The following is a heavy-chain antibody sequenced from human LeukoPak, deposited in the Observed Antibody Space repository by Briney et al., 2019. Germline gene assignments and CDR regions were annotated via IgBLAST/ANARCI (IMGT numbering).Heavy chain of an antibody. V-gene: IGHV4-38-2*02. J-gene: IGHJ4*02. Sequence: ASETLSLTCTLSGDSISSGKYYWGWIRQPPGKGLEWTGSIYHSGSTYYNPSLKSRVTISVDTSKNQFSLKLSSVTAADTAVYYCARLSGTRDYWGQGTLVTVSS. CDR3: ARLSGTRDY. CDR1: GDSISSGKYY. CDR2: IYHSGST. D-gene: IGHD1-1*01.